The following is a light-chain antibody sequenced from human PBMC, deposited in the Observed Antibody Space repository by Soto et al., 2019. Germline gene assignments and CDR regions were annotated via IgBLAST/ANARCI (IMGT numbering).Light chain of an antibody. Sequence: EIVMTQSPATLSVSPGERATLSCRASQSVSSNLVWYQQIRGQAPRLLIYGASTRAAGIPARFSGSGSWTEFTLTISSLQSEDFAVYYCQQYNTWPPLTFGGGTKVEIK. CDR3: QQYNTWPPLT. CDR1: QSVSSN. V-gene: IGKV3-15*01. CDR2: GAS. J-gene: IGKJ4*01.